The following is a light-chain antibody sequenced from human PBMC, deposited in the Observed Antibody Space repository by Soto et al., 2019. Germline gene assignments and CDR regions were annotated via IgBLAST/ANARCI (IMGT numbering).Light chain of an antibody. Sequence: EIGLTQSPATLSLSPGDRGTLSCRASQSVSRYLAWYQQKPGQAPRLLIHDTSTRATGVPDTFSGSGSGTEFTLTISSLEPEDSAMYYCQQRFSWPPSFGGGTHVEIK. J-gene: IGKJ4*01. CDR1: QSVSRY. V-gene: IGKV3-11*01. CDR3: QQRFSWPPS. CDR2: DTS.